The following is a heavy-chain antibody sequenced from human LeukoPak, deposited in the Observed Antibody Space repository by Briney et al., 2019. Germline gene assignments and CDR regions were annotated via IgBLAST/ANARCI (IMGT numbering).Heavy chain of an antibody. CDR2: ISGSGGST. D-gene: IGHD3-10*02. J-gene: IGHJ6*02. CDR1: GFTLSSYA. CDR3: ARSREIMFGPTDEGHYYYYGMDV. Sequence: PGGSQRLSCAASGFTLSSYAMSWVRQAPGKGLEWVSAISGSGGSTYYADSVKGRFTISRDNSKNTLYLQMNSLRAEDTAVYYCARSREIMFGPTDEGHYYYYGMDVWGQGTTVTVSS. V-gene: IGHV3-23*01.